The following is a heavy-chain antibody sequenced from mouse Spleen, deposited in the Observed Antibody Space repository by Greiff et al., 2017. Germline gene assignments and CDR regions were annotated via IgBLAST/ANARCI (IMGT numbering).Heavy chain of an antibody. CDR3: ARSKLGHFAY. CDR1: GYAFTNYL. V-gene: IGHV1-54*01. CDR2: INPGSGGT. D-gene: IGHD4-1*01. J-gene: IGHJ3*01. Sequence: QVQLQQSGAELVRPGTSVKVSCKASGYAFTNYLIEWVKQRPGQGLEWIGVINPGSGGTNYNEKFKGKATLTADKSSSTAYMQLSSLTSEDSAVYFCARSKLGHFAYWGQGTLVTVSA.